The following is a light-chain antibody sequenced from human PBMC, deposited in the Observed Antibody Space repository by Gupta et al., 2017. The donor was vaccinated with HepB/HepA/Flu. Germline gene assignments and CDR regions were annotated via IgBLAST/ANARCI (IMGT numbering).Light chain of an antibody. J-gene: IGKJ4*01. CDR2: ASS. CDR3: LQYELVPFT. Sequence: TQPPSSLSASAGDSNTITCRERQGIRTDLDWYQQRPVETPKLLIYASSNLQSGAPPVYWASVSGTVFSHTHRGRHPGYLATYYCLQYELVPFTFGRGTKVEIK. V-gene: IGKV1-6*01. CDR1: QGIRTD.